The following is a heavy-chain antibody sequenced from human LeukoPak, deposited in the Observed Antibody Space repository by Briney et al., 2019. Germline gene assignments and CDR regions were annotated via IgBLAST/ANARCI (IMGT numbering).Heavy chain of an antibody. CDR1: GGSISSGGYS. CDR3: ARGADIVVVVAATDY. Sequence: SETLSLTCVVSGGSISSGGYSWSWIRQPPGEGLEWIGYIYHSGSTYYNPSLKSRVTISVDRSKNQFSLKLSSVTAADTAVYYCARGADIVVVVAATDYWGQGTLVTVSS. J-gene: IGHJ4*02. CDR2: IYHSGST. D-gene: IGHD2-15*01. V-gene: IGHV4-30-2*01.